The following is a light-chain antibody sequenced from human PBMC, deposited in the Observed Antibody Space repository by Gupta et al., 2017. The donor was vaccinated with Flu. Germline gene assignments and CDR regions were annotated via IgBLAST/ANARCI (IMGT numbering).Light chain of an antibody. CDR3: QQDDSTPYT. CDR1: QSCLYSHNNKSY. CDR2: CAS. Sequence: DLLMTQATDLLAVSLGQRASIRYKSSQSCLYSHNNKSYLAWYQQKPGQPPKLLIYCASTRESGVPDRFSGSGSGTDFTLTISSLQAEDVAVYYCQQDDSTPYTFGQGTKVEIK. V-gene: IGKV4-1*01. J-gene: IGKJ2*01.